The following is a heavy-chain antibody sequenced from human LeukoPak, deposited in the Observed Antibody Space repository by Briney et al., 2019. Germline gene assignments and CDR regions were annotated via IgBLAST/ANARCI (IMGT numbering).Heavy chain of an antibody. CDR3: ARDPPGYSYGQDYYYYYMDV. V-gene: IGHV3-48*04. Sequence: PGGSLRLSCATSGFTFSSYSMNWVRQAPGKGLEWISYVSSSYVIYYGDSVKGRFTISRDNAKNSLHLQMNSLRAEDTAVYYCARDPPGYSYGQDYYYYYMDVWGKGTTVTVSS. J-gene: IGHJ6*03. CDR2: VSSSYVI. D-gene: IGHD5-18*01. CDR1: GFTFSSYS.